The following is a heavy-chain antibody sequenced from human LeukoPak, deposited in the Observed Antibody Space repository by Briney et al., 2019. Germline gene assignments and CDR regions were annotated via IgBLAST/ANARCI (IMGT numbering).Heavy chain of an antibody. CDR2: IFYSGST. CDR3: ARLGHCTGGSCYQYYYMDV. D-gene: IGHD2-8*02. CDR1: GGSISTYY. J-gene: IGHJ6*03. V-gene: IGHV4-59*08. Sequence: PSETLSLTCTVSGGSISTYYWSWIRQPPGKGLEWIGFIFYSGSTNYNPSLKSRLTISEDTSKNQFSLKMNSVTAADTAVYYCARLGHCTGGSCYQYYYMDVWGKGTMVTISS.